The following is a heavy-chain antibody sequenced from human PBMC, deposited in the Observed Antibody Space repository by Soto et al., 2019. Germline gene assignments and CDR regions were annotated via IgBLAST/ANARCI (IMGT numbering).Heavy chain of an antibody. V-gene: IGHV4-4*02. CDR2: IYHNGTT. J-gene: IGHJ4*02. Sequence: PSETLSLTCAVSGGSIISTHWWSWVRQSPGKGLELIGVIYHNGTTNYHPSLKSGLTISVDTYKNHFALSLTPVTVRDTATYFGARGPQYWGPGKLVTVSS. CDR3: ARGPQY. CDR1: GGSIISTHW.